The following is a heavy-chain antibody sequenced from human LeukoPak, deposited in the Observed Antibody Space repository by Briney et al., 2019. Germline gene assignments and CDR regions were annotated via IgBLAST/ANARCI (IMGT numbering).Heavy chain of an antibody. CDR1: GGSVSSGSYY. Sequence: PSETLSLTCTVSGGSVSSGSYYWSWIRQPPGKGLEWIGYIYYSGSTNYNPSLKSRVTISVDTSKNQFSLKLSSVTAADTAVYYCARVSYSSSFDFDYWGQGTLVTVPS. J-gene: IGHJ4*02. CDR3: ARVSYSSSFDFDY. CDR2: IYYSGST. V-gene: IGHV4-61*01. D-gene: IGHD6-6*01.